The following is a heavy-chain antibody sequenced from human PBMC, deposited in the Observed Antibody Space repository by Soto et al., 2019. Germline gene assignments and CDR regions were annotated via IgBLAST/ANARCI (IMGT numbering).Heavy chain of an antibody. J-gene: IGHJ1*01. V-gene: IGHV3-53*01. CDR2: IYTGGTT. CDR1: GFTVSSNY. CDR3: ARDLGRDSNQH. Sequence: EVQLVESGGGLIQPGGSLRLSCAASGFTVSSNYMSWVRQAPGKGLAWVSVIYTGGTTLYADSVKGRFTISRDISKNTTYLQMNSLRAEDTAVYYCARDLGRDSNQHWGQGTLVTVSS. D-gene: IGHD4-4*01.